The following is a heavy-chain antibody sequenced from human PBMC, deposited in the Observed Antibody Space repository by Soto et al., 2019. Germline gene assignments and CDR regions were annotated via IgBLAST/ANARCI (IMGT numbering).Heavy chain of an antibody. V-gene: IGHV3-9*01. CDR2: ISWNSNII. D-gene: IGHD2-15*01. CDR1: GFTFDDYA. Sequence: EVQLVESGGGLEQPGRSLRLSCAASGFTFDDYAMHWFRRVPGKGLEWVSSISWNSNIIGYADSVKGRFTISRDNAKNSLYLQMNSLRPEDTALYYCAKGGPDGFCSGGRCYFDYWGQGTLGTVSS. CDR3: AKGGPDGFCSGGRCYFDY. J-gene: IGHJ4*02.